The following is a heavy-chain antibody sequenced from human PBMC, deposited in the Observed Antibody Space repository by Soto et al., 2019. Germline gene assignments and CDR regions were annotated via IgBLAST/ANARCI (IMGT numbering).Heavy chain of an antibody. J-gene: IGHJ4*02. Sequence: EVQLVESGGGLAQPGGSLRLSCAASGFIFSGEWMHWVRQAPGKGLVWVSRIDIDGSGTDYADSVKGRFTISRDNAKNVVYMQMNILRAEDTSVYYCVRVRPGTRHYFDYWGQGKMVSVSS. V-gene: IGHV3-74*01. CDR1: GFIFSGEW. D-gene: IGHD3-10*01. CDR2: IDIDGSGT. CDR3: VRVRPGTRHYFDY.